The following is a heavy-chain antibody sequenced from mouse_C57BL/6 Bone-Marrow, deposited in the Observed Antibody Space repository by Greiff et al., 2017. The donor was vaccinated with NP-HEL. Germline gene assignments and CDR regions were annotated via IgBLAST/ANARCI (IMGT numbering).Heavy chain of an antibody. J-gene: IGHJ4*01. CDR1: GYTFTSYW. V-gene: IGHV1-64*01. CDR3: ARCGYYGSSYGWDGAYYYAMDY. CDR2: IHPNSGST. Sequence: QVQLKQPGAELVKPGASVKLSCKASGYTFTSYWMHWVKQRPGQGLEWIGMIHPNSGSTNYNEKFKSKATLTVDKSSSTAYMQLSSLTSEDSAVYYCARCGYYGSSYGWDGAYYYAMDYWGQGTSVTVSS. D-gene: IGHD1-1*01.